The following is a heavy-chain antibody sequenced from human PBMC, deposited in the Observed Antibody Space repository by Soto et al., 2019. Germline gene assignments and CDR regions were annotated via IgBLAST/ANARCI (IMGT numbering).Heavy chain of an antibody. CDR2: IYDTGISGYTPST. CDR1: GASITSSY. CDR3: ARGEDAFFYYGLDV. J-gene: IGHJ6*02. Sequence: ETLSPTCAVSGASITSSYWSWIRRPPGKGLEWIAYIYDTGISGYTPSTSYNPSLKSRVTMSVDTSKSQFSLKLTSVTAADTAVYYCARGEDAFFYYGLDVWGQGITVTSP. V-gene: IGHV4-59*01.